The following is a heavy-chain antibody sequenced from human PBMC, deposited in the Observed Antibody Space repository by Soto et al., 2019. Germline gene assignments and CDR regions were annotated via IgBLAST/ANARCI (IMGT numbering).Heavy chain of an antibody. D-gene: IGHD6-13*01. V-gene: IGHV3-23*01. CDR3: AKSYSSNWYDYFDY. Sequence: PGGSLRLSCAASGFTFSSYAMSWVRQAPGKGLAWVSAFRCGGGSTYYADSVKGRFSISRDNSKNTLYLQMNSLRAEDTAVYFCAKSYSSNWYDYFDYWGQGIVVTVSS. CDR2: FRCGGGST. CDR1: GFTFSSYA. J-gene: IGHJ4*02.